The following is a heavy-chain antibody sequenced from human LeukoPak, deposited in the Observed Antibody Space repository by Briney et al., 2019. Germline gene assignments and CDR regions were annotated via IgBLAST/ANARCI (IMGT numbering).Heavy chain of an antibody. D-gene: IGHD6-19*01. V-gene: IGHV3-30*18. Sequence: GGSLRLSCAASGFTFSSYGMHWVRQAPGKGLEWVAAISYDGSNKYYADSVKGRFTISRDNSKNTLYLQMNSLRAEDTAVYYCAKEGRILIFAVAGDHDAFDIWGQGTMATVSS. CDR3: AKEGRILIFAVAGDHDAFDI. CDR2: ISYDGSNK. CDR1: GFTFSSYG. J-gene: IGHJ3*02.